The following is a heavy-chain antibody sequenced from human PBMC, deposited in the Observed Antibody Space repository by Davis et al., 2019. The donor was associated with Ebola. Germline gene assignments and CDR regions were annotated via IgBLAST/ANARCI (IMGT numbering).Heavy chain of an antibody. V-gene: IGHV3-74*01. Sequence: PGGSLRLSCAASGFTFSRYWMHWVRQAPGKGLVYVSRISSDGGITSYADSVKGRFTISRDNAKSTLYLQMNNLRAEDTAVYYCAYSGDLWGALDHWGQGTLVTVSS. D-gene: IGHD3-3*01. CDR3: AYSGDLWGALDH. CDR2: ISSDGGIT. CDR1: GFTFSRYW. J-gene: IGHJ4*02.